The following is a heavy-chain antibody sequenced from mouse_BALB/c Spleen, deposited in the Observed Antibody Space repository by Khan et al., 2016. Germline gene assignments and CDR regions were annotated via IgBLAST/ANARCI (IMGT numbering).Heavy chain of an antibody. J-gene: IGHJ4*01. Sequence: EVELVESGPGLVKPSQSLSLTCAVTGYSITSDYAWNWIRQFPGNKLEWMGYVTYSGSTSYNPSLKSRISITRDPSKNQFFLQLNSVTTEDTATYYCARGDYDGTYYGMDYWGQGTSVTVSS. CDR2: VTYSGST. D-gene: IGHD2-4*01. CDR3: ARGDYDGTYYGMDY. CDR1: GYSITSDYA. V-gene: IGHV3-2*02.